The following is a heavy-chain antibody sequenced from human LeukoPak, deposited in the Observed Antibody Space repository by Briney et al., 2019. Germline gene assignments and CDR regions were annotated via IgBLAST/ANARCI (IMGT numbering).Heavy chain of an antibody. CDR1: GYTFTTYA. CDR2: INVGNGNT. D-gene: IGHD6-13*01. CDR3: ARDPIGSRWPYYFDS. Sequence: ASVKVSCKASGYTFTTYAMHWVRQAPGQRLEWMGWINVGNGNTKYSQKFQARVTITRDTSASTAYMELSSLRSEDTAVYYCARDPIGSRWPYYFDSWGQGTLVTVSS. V-gene: IGHV1-3*01. J-gene: IGHJ4*02.